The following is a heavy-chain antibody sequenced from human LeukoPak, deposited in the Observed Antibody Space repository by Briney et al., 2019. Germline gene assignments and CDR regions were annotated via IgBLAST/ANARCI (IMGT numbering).Heavy chain of an antibody. V-gene: IGHV1-69*13. CDR1: GGTFSSYA. CDR2: IIPIFGTA. D-gene: IGHD4-23*01. CDR3: ARDPTTVVTRSYGMDV. J-gene: IGHJ6*02. Sequence: GASVKVSCKASGGTFSSYAISWVRQAPGQGLEWMGGIIPIFGTANYAQKFQGRVTITADESTSTAYMELSSLRSEDTAVYYCARDPTTVVTRSYGMDVWGQGTTVTVSS.